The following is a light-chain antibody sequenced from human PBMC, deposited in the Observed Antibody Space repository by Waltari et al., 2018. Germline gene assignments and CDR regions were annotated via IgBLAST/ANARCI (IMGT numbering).Light chain of an antibody. CDR1: QSVTNY. CDR3: QQRRDWPLT. Sequence: DIVLTQSPAILCLSPGERASLSCRASQSVTNYLAWYQQKPGQAPRLLIYDTSNRATGIPARFSGSGFGTDFTLTISSLEPEDFAVYYCQQRRDWPLTFGGGTKVEIK. CDR2: DTS. J-gene: IGKJ4*01. V-gene: IGKV3-11*01.